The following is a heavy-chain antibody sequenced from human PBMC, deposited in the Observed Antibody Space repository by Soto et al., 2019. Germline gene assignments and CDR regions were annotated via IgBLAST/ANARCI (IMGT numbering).Heavy chain of an antibody. D-gene: IGHD3-3*01. V-gene: IGHV5-51*01. J-gene: IGHJ4*02. Sequence: GESLKISCNGSGYNFAGYWIAWVRQMPGKGLELMGIIYPSDSDTRYRPSFQGQVTISADKSISSAYLQWSSLRASDTAMYYCARGGVSTRSFDYWGQGTPVTVSS. CDR1: GYNFAGYW. CDR2: IYPSDSDT. CDR3: ARGGVSTRSFDY.